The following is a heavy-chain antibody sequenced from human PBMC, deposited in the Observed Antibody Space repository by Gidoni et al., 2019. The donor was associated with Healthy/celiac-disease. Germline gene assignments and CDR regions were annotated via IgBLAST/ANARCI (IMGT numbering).Heavy chain of an antibody. J-gene: IGHJ4*02. CDR3: AGSSHYYDSSGSPNSDIDY. CDR1: GYSFTSYW. CDR2: IDPSDSYT. V-gene: IGHV5-10-1*03. D-gene: IGHD3-22*01. Sequence: EVQLVQSGAEVKKPGESLRISCKGYGYSFTSYWISWVRQMPGKGLEWMGRIDPSDSYTNYSPSFQGHVTISADKSISTAYLQWSSLKASDTAMYYCAGSSHYYDSSGSPNSDIDYWGQGTLVTVSS.